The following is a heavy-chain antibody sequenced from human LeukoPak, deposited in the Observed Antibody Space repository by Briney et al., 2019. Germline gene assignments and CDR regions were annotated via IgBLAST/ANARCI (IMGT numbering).Heavy chain of an antibody. CDR3: ATPGGEITVH. CDR2: INPSGGST. Sequence: ASVKVSCKASGYTFTSYYMHWVRQAPGQGLEWMGIINPSGGSTSYAQKFQGRVTMTRDTSTSTVYMELSSLRYEDTAVYYCATPGGEITVHWGQGTLVTVSS. D-gene: IGHD3-16*01. V-gene: IGHV1-46*01. J-gene: IGHJ4*02. CDR1: GYTFTSYY.